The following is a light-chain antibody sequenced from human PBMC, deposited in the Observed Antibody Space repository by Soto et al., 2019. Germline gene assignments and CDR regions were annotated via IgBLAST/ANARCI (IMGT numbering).Light chain of an antibody. CDR3: QQYCSYPRT. CDR2: GAS. Sequence: EIVMTQGPATLSVYPGERAPLSCGASQSVSSDLAWYHQKPGQAPRLLIYGASTRATGIPARFSGSGSGTEFTLTISSLQSEDFAVYYCQQYCSYPRTFGRGTKVDIK. CDR1: QSVSSD. J-gene: IGKJ4*02. V-gene: IGKV3-15*01.